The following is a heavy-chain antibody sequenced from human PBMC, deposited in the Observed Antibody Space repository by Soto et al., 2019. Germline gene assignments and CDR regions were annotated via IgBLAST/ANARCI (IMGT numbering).Heavy chain of an antibody. CDR1: GGSFRDFY. Sequence: QVQLQQWGAGLLRPSETLSLTCAVYGGSFRDFYWSWLRQTPEKGLEWIGEINHSGDTKYNPSLESRVTISVDTSKNQLSLKVNFVTPADTAVYYCARTGGMDVWGPGATVTVSS. J-gene: IGHJ6*02. CDR3: ARTGGMDV. V-gene: IGHV4-34*01. CDR2: INHSGDT.